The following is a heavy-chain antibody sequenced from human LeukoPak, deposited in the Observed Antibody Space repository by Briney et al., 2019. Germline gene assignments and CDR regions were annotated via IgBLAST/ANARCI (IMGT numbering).Heavy chain of an antibody. Sequence: ASVKVSCKASGYTFTSYAMNWVRQAPGQGLEWMGWIYTNTGNPTYAQGFTGRFVFSLDTSVSTAYLQISSLKAEDTAVYYCARGRDCSGGSCYVEYFQHWGQGTLVTVSS. D-gene: IGHD2-15*01. J-gene: IGHJ1*01. CDR3: ARGRDCSGGSCYVEYFQH. V-gene: IGHV7-4-1*02. CDR1: GYTFTSYA. CDR2: IYTNTGNP.